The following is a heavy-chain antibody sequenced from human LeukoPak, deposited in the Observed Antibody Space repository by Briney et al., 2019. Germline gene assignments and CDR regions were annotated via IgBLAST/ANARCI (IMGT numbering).Heavy chain of an antibody. D-gene: IGHD5-12*01. CDR1: GFTFSSYT. CDR2: ISYNGSNK. V-gene: IGHV3-30*04. CDR3: AYSGCDFGY. Sequence: PGGSLRLSCAASGFTFSSYTMHWVRQAPGKGLEWVAVISYNGSNKYYADSVKGRFTISRDNSKNTLYLQMNSLRAEDTAVYYCAYSGCDFGYWGQGTLVTVSS. J-gene: IGHJ4*02.